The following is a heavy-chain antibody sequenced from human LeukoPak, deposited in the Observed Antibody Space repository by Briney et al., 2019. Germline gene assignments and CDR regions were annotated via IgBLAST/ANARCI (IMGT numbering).Heavy chain of an antibody. CDR3: ARVGGTNYYYYGMDV. CDR1: GGSVSGYY. D-gene: IGHD3-10*01. V-gene: IGHV4-59*02. CDR2: IYDSGST. Sequence: SETLSLTCTVSGGSVSGYYWSWIRQPPGKGLEWIGYIYDSGSTNYNPSLKSRVTISVDTSKNQFSLKLSSVTAADMAVYYCARVGGTNYYYYGMDVWGQGTTVTVSS. J-gene: IGHJ6*02.